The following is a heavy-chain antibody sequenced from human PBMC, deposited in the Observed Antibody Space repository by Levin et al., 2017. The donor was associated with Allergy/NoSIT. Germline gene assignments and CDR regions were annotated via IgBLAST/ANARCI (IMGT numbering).Heavy chain of an antibody. D-gene: IGHD6-19*01. CDR1: GGSISSYY. CDR2: IYHSGST. J-gene: IGHJ4*02. V-gene: IGHV4-59*01. Sequence: SETLSLTCTVSGGSISSYYWSWIRQPPGKGLEWIGYIYHSGSTNYNPSLKSRVTISVDTSKNQFSLKLSSVTAADTAVYYCASSMSSGSSRYWGQGTLVTVSS. CDR3: ASSMSSGSSRY.